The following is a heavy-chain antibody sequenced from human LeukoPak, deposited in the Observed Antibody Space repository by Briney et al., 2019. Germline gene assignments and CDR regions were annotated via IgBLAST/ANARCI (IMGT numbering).Heavy chain of an antibody. CDR1: GSSISSYY. Sequence: SETLSLTCTVSGSSISSYYWSWIRQPAGKGLEWIGRIYTSGRTNYNPSLKSRVTMSVDMSKNQFSLKLSSVTAADTAVYYCASSTIFGVVANWFDPWGQGTLVTVSS. J-gene: IGHJ5*02. V-gene: IGHV4-4*07. CDR2: IYTSGRT. CDR3: ASSTIFGVVANWFDP. D-gene: IGHD3-3*01.